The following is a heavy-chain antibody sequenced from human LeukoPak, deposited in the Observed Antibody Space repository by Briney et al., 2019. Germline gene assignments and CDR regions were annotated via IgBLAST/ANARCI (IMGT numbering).Heavy chain of an antibody. CDR2: IIPIFGTT. Sequence: GASVKVSCKASEGTFSSYAISWVRQAPGQGVEWMGGIIPIFGTTNYAQKFQGRLTITADDSTTTAYMELSSLRPEDTAVFYCATDYYDSRGYSHDAFDIWGQGTMVTVSS. J-gene: IGHJ3*02. V-gene: IGHV1-69*01. D-gene: IGHD3-22*01. CDR1: EGTFSSYA. CDR3: ATDYYDSRGYSHDAFDI.